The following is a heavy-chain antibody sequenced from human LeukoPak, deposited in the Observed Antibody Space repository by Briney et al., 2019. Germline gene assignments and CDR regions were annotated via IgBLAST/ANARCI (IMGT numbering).Heavy chain of an antibody. CDR3: ARDGSGSYYGAFDI. V-gene: IGHV3-30*19. J-gene: IGHJ3*02. CDR2: ISYDGSNK. D-gene: IGHD1-26*01. Sequence: GGSLRLSCAASGLTFSSYGMHWVRQAPGKGLEWVAVISYDGSNKYYADSVEGRFTISRDNSKNTLYLQMNSLRAEDTAVYYCARDGSGSYYGAFDIWGQGTMVTVSS. CDR1: GLTFSSYG.